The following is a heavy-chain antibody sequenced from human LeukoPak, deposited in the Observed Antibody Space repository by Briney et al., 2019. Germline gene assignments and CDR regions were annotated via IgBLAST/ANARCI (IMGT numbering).Heavy chain of an antibody. D-gene: IGHD3-9*01. Sequence: PGGSLRLSCAASGFTVSSNYMSWVRQAPGKGLEWVSVIYSGGSTYYADSVKGRFTISRDNSKNTLYLQMNSLRAEDTAVYYCARDLERRSYYDILTGYYPLIYYGMDVWGQGTTVTVSS. CDR2: IYSGGST. CDR3: ARDLERRSYYDILTGYYPLIYYGMDV. CDR1: GFTVSSNY. V-gene: IGHV3-66*01. J-gene: IGHJ6*02.